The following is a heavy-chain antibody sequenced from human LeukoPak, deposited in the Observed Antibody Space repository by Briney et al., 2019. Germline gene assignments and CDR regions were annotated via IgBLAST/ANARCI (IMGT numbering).Heavy chain of an antibody. V-gene: IGHV3-9*01. Sequence: GGSLRLSCAASGFTFDDYAMHWVRQAPGKGLEWVSGISWNSGSIGYADSVKGRFTISRDNAKNSLYLQMNSLRTEDTALYYCAKAHSGSYGDYFDYWGQGTLVTVSS. CDR3: AKAHSGSYGDYFDY. CDR2: ISWNSGSI. J-gene: IGHJ4*02. D-gene: IGHD1-26*01. CDR1: GFTFDDYA.